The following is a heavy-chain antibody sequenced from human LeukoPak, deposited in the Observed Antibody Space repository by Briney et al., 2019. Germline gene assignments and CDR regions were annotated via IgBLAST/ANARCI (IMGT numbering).Heavy chain of an antibody. CDR1: GFTFISYW. J-gene: IGHJ4*02. CDR2: INGYGSST. D-gene: IGHD5-18*01. Sequence: GGSLRLSCAASGFTFISYWMHWVRQAPGKGLVWASRINGYGSSTDFADSVKGRFTISRDNAKNTLYLQMNSLRAEDTAVYYCARDAPGNTALDYWGQGTLVTVSS. CDR3: ARDAPGNTALDY. V-gene: IGHV3-74*01.